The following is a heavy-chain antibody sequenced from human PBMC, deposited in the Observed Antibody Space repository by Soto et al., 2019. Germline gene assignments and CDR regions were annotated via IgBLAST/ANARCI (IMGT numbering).Heavy chain of an antibody. D-gene: IGHD4-4*01. V-gene: IGHV5-51*01. Sequence: VQSLKISCKGSGYSFTSYWIGWVRQMPGKGLEWMGYIYPGDSDTRYSPSFQGHVTISADRSISTAYLQWSSLKASDTAMYYCARHSAHDSNHQYYYGMDVWGRVRTVTVAS. CDR1: GYSFTSYW. CDR3: ARHSAHDSNHQYYYGMDV. J-gene: IGHJ6*02. CDR2: IYPGDSDT.